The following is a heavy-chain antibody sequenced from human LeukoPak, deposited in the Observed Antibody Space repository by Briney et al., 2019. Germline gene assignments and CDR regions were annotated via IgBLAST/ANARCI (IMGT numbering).Heavy chain of an antibody. D-gene: IGHD3-22*01. J-gene: IGHJ4*02. CDR1: GFIFSTYN. V-gene: IGHV3-21*06. CDR3: ARRDSGGYCFDY. Sequence: GGSLRLSCEASGFIFSTYNMNWVRQAPGKGLEWVSSISTGSNHIFYADSVKGRFTISRENAKNSLYLQMNSLRAEDTAVYYCARRDSGGYCFDYWGQGTLVTVSS. CDR2: ISTGSNHI.